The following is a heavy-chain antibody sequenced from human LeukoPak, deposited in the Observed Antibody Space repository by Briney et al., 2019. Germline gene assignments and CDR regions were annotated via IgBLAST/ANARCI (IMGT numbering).Heavy chain of an antibody. CDR3: ARDLKGPVNDVFDM. CDR2: ISGNGGTT. J-gene: IGHJ3*02. CDR1: GFTFSSYA. Sequence: GGSLRLSCAASGFTFSSYAMTWVRQAPGRGLEWVSAISGNGGTTYYADSVKGRFTISRDNSKNTLYLQMNSLRAEDTAVYYCARDLKGPVNDVFDMWGQGTMVTVSS. D-gene: IGHD4-23*01. V-gene: IGHV3-23*01.